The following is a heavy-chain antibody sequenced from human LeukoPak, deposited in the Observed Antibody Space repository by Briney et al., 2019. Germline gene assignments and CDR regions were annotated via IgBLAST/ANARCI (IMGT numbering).Heavy chain of an antibody. Sequence: GGSLRLSCAASGFTFSSYSMDWVRQAPGKGLEWVSYISSSGNTISYADSVKGRFTISRDNAKNSLYLQVISLRAEDTAVYYCARGPSIAARYDAFDIWGQGTMVTVSS. CDR2: ISSSGNTI. J-gene: IGHJ3*02. CDR3: ARGPSIAARYDAFDI. V-gene: IGHV3-48*04. CDR1: GFTFSSYS. D-gene: IGHD6-6*01.